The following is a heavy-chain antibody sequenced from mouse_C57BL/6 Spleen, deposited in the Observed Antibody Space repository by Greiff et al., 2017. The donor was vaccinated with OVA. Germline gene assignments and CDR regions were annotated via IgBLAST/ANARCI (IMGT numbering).Heavy chain of an antibody. CDR2: ISYSGST. Sequence: DVKLVESGPGMVKPSQSLSLTCTVTGYSITSGYDWHWIRHFPGNKLEWMGYISYSGSTNYNPSLKSRISITHDTSKNHFFLKLNSVTTEDTATYYCARGYYSFFDVWGTGTTVTVSS. CDR1: GYSITSGYD. V-gene: IGHV3-1*01. J-gene: IGHJ1*03. CDR3: ARGYYSFFDV. D-gene: IGHD1-1*01.